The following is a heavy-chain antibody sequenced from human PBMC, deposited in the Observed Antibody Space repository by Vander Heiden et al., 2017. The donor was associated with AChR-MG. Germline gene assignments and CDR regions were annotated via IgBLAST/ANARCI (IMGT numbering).Heavy chain of an antibody. D-gene: IGHD5-12*01. CDR1: GGPISSYH. V-gene: IGHV4-59*01. J-gene: IGHJ6*02. Sequence: QVQLQESGPGLAKPSETLSLTCTVPGGPISSYHWSWIRQPPGKGLEWIGYIYYSGSTNYNPSLKGRVTISVDTSKNQFSLKLSSVTAADTAVYYCARARAYSGYSPGWDYYGMDVWGQGTTVTVSS. CDR2: IYYSGST. CDR3: ARARAYSGYSPGWDYYGMDV.